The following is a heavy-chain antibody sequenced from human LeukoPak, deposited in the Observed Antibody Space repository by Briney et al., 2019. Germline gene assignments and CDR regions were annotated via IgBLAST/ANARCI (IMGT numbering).Heavy chain of an antibody. D-gene: IGHD3-22*01. CDR2: ISGRGTDR. V-gene: IGHV3-23*01. CDR3: AKPYYYDSSGSFYPSTRRAYYFDF. CDR1: GFTFSTYA. J-gene: IGHJ4*02. Sequence: QSGGSLRLSCAASGFTFSTYAMNWVRQAPGKGLEWVSTISGRGTDRYFADSVKGRFTISRDNSKNTLYLEMSSLGAEDTAVYYCAKPYYYDSSGSFYPSTRRAYYFDFWGQGTLVTVSP.